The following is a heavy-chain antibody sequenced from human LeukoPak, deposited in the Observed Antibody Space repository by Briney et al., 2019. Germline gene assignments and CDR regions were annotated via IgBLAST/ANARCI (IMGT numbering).Heavy chain of an antibody. Sequence: GGSLRLSCAASGFTFSSYWMSWVRQAPGKGLEWVANIKRDGSEKYYVDSVKGRFTISRDNAKNSLYLQMNSLRAEDTAVYYCARVLHYYDSSGYPDYWGQGTLVTVSS. CDR3: ARVLHYYDSSGYPDY. V-gene: IGHV3-7*01. D-gene: IGHD3-22*01. J-gene: IGHJ4*02. CDR2: IKRDGSEK. CDR1: GFTFSSYW.